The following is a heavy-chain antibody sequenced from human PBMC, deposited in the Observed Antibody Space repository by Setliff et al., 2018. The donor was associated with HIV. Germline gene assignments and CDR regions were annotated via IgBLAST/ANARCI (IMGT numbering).Heavy chain of an antibody. D-gene: IGHD6-19*01. J-gene: IGHJ4*02. CDR3: ARERPQSHFFDY. CDR2: IYYSGST. V-gene: IGHV4-59*11. CDR1: GGSISSHS. Sequence: SETLSLTCTVSGGSISSHSWNWIRQPPGKGLEWIGSIYYSGSTNYNPSLKSRVTISLDTSKNQFSLSLRSVTAADTAVYFCARERPQSHFFDYWGQGTLVTVSS.